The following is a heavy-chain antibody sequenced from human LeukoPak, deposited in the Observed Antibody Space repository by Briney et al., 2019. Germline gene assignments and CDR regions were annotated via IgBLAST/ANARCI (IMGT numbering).Heavy chain of an antibody. V-gene: IGHV3-15*01. D-gene: IGHD5-18*01. CDR3: TTDLDTAMVIDY. J-gene: IGHJ4*02. Sequence: PGGSLRLSCAASGFTFSNAWMSWVRQAPGKGLEWVGRIKSETDGGTTDYAAPVKGRFTISRDDSKNTLYLQMNSLKTEDTAVYYCTTDLDTAMVIDYWGQGTLVTVSS. CDR2: IKSETDGGTT. CDR1: GFTFSNAW.